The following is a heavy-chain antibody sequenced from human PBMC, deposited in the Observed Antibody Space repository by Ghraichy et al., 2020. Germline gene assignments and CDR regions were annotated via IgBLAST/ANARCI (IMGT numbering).Heavy chain of an antibody. CDR2: IYYSGST. CDR1: GGSISSSSYY. D-gene: IGHD1-20*01. J-gene: IGHJ4*02. CDR3: ARRGQDDNWNVSHYFDY. Sequence: SETLSLTCTVSGGSISSSSYYWGWIRQPPGKGLEWIGSIYYSGSTYYNPSLKSRVTISVDTSKNQFSLKLSSVTAADTAVYYCARRGQDDNWNVSHYFDYWGQGTLVTVSS. V-gene: IGHV4-39*01.